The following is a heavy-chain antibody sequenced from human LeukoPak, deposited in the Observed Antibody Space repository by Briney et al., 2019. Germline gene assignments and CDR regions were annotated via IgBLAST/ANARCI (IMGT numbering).Heavy chain of an antibody. D-gene: IGHD4-17*01. Sequence: PGGSLRLSCAASGFTFSSYSMNWVRQAPGKGLEWVSYISTSSSTINYADSVKGRFTISRDYAKNSLFLQMNSLRAEDTAVYYCARGAYGDYVAFDIWGQGTMVTVSS. CDR2: ISTSSSTI. CDR3: ARGAYGDYVAFDI. V-gene: IGHV3-48*01. J-gene: IGHJ3*02. CDR1: GFTFSSYS.